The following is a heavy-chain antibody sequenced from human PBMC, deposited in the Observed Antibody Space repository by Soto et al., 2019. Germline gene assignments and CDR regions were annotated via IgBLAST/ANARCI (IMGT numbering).Heavy chain of an antibody. CDR2: INPITGGT. J-gene: IGHJ5*01. CDR3: ARPAGGSDS. Sequence: ASVKVSCKASGYTFTGYFMHWVRQAPGQGLEWMGWINPITGGTNYAQKFQGRVAMTRDTSISTAYMELSSLRSDDAAVYYCARPAGGSDSWGQGTLVTVSS. V-gene: IGHV1-2*02. CDR1: GYTFTGYF.